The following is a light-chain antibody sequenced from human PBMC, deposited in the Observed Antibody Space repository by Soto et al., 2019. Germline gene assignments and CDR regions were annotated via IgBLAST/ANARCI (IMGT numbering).Light chain of an antibody. Sequence: DIQMTQSPSTLSASVGDRVTITCRASQSISSWLAWYQQKPGKAPKLLIYDASSLESGVPSRFSGSGSGTEFTLAISSLHPDDCATYYCQQYNSYSQTFGQGAKVEIK. CDR3: QQYNSYSQT. V-gene: IGKV1-5*01. J-gene: IGKJ1*01. CDR1: QSISSW. CDR2: DAS.